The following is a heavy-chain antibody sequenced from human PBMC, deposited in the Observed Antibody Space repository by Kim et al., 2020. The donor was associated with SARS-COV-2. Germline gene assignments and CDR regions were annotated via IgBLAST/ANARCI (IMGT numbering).Heavy chain of an antibody. D-gene: IGHD6-13*01. J-gene: IGHJ4*02. CDR2: ISWNSGSI. Sequence: GGSLRLSCAASGFTFGDYAMHWVRQAPGKGLEWVSGISWNSGSIGYADSVKGRFTISRDNAKNSLYLQMNSLRAEDTALYYCAKAKGGIAAAGGFDYWGQGTLVTVSS. V-gene: IGHV3-9*01. CDR1: GFTFGDYA. CDR3: AKAKGGIAAAGGFDY.